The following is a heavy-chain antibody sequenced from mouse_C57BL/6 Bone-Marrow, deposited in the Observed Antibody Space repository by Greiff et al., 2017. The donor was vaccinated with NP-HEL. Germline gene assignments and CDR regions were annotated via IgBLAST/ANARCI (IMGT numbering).Heavy chain of an antibody. Sequence: VQLQQSVAELVRPGASVKLSCTASGYTITDTYMNWVKQRPEQGLEWIGWIFPASGSTYYNQKFQGKATLTVDTSSSTAYLLLSSLTSEDSAIYYCARKVLFRCYWYVEGRGTRITVT. CDR1: GYTITDTY. V-gene: IGHV14-3*01. J-gene: IGHJ1*03. CDR3: ARKVLFRCYWYVEG. D-gene: IGHD1-1*01. CDR2: IFPASGST.